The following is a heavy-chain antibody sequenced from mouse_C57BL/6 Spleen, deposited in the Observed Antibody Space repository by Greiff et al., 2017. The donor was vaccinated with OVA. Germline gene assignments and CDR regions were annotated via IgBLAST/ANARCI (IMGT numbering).Heavy chain of an antibody. V-gene: IGHV1-74*01. D-gene: IGHD1-1*01. CDR1: GYTFTSYW. J-gene: IGHJ4*01. CDR3: AIPITTVVATGAMDY. CDR2: IHPSDSDT. Sequence: VQLQQPGAELVKPGASVKVSCKASGYTFTSYWMHWVKQRPGQGLEWIGRIHPSDSDTNYNQKFKGKATLNVDKSSSTAYMQLSSLTSEDSAVYYCAIPITTVVATGAMDYWGQGTSVTVSS.